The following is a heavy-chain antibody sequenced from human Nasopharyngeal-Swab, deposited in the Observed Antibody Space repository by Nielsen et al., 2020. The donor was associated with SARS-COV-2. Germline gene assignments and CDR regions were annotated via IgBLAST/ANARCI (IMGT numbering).Heavy chain of an antibody. V-gene: IGHV3-21*01. J-gene: IGHJ3*02. CDR2: ISSSSSYI. Sequence: GGSLRLSCAASGFTFSSYSMNWVRQAPGKGLEWVSSISSSSSYIYYADSVKGRFTISRDNAKNSLYLQMNSLRAEDTAVYYCARVKWELPTVSFDIWGQGTMVTVSS. D-gene: IGHD1-26*01. CDR1: GFTFSSYS. CDR3: ARVKWELPTVSFDI.